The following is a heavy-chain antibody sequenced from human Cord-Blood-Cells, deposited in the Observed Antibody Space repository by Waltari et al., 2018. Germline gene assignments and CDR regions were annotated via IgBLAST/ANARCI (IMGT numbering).Heavy chain of an antibody. CDR1: GFTFSSSW. D-gene: IGHD3-3*01. CDR2: IKQDGSEK. CDR3: ARAADYDFWSGYYYFDY. V-gene: IGHV3-7*01. Sequence: EVQLVESGGGLVQPGGSLRLSCAASGFTFSSSWMSWVRQAPGKGLEWVANIKQDGSEKYYVDSVKGRFTISRDNAKNSLYLQMNSLRAEDAAVYYCARAADYDFWSGYYYFDYWGQGTLVTVSS. J-gene: IGHJ4*02.